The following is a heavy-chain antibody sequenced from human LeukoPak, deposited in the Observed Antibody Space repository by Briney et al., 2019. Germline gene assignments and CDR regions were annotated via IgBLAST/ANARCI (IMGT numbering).Heavy chain of an antibody. D-gene: IGHD2-2*01. J-gene: IGHJ4*02. Sequence: ASVSLSCTASGYTFTDYYMNWVRQAPGQGLEWMGWIHPNSGGTNYAQKFQGRVTMTRDTSISTAYMELSRLTFDDTAVYYCGRKSASRKTSEFDYWGQGTLVTVSS. CDR2: IHPNSGGT. CDR1: GYTFTDYY. V-gene: IGHV1-2*02. CDR3: GRKSASRKTSEFDY.